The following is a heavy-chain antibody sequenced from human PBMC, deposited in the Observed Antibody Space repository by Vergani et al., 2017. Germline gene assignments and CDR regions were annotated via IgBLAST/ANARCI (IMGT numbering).Heavy chain of an antibody. CDR3: ARHGRTGTWYYFDD. CDR1: GGSISSSSYY. Sequence: QLQLQESGPGLVKPSETLSLTCTVSGGSISSSSYYWGWIRHPPGNGLEWIRSIYYSGNTYYNPSLKSRVTISVDRSKNQFSLKLSSVTAADTAVYYCARHGRTGTWYYFDDWGQGTLVTVSS. J-gene: IGHJ4*02. CDR2: IYYSGNT. D-gene: IGHD1-7*01. V-gene: IGHV4-39*01.